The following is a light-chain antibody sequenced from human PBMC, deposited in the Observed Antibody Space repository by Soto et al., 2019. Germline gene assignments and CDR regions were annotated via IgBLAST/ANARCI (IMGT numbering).Light chain of an antibody. CDR1: QSISSW. V-gene: IGKV1-5*01. J-gene: IGKJ1*01. Sequence: DIQMTQSPSTLSXXXXXXXXXXXRASQSISSWLAWYQQKPGKAPKLLIYDASSFESGVPSRFSGSGSGTEFTLTISSLQPDDSATYYCQHYKTYSRTFGQGTKVDIK. CDR3: QHYKTYSRT. CDR2: DAS.